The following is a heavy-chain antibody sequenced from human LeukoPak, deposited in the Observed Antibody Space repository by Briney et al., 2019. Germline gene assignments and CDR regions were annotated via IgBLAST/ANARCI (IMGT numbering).Heavy chain of an antibody. D-gene: IGHD5-18*01. CDR2: INHSGST. V-gene: IGHV4-34*01. Sequence: SETLSLTCAVYGESFSAYSWSWIRQPPGKGLEWIGDINHSGSTNCNPSLKSRVTISLDTSKNQFSLKLSSVAAADTAVYYCARGEEGGYTYGYWFDPWGQGTLVTVSS. CDR3: ARGEEGGYTYGYWFDP. J-gene: IGHJ5*02. CDR1: GESFSAYS.